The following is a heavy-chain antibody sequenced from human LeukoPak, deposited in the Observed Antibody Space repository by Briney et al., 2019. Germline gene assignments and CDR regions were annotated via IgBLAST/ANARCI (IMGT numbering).Heavy chain of an antibody. D-gene: IGHD2-15*01. Sequence: SQTLSLTCTVSGGSISSGDYYWSWIRQPPGKGLEWTGYIYYSGSTYYNPSLKSRVTISVDTSKNQFSLELSSVTAADTAVYHCAARRPYCSGGSCPSNAFDIWGQGTMVTVSS. CDR1: GGSISSGDYY. CDR2: IYYSGST. CDR3: AARRPYCSGGSCPSNAFDI. J-gene: IGHJ3*02. V-gene: IGHV4-30-4*08.